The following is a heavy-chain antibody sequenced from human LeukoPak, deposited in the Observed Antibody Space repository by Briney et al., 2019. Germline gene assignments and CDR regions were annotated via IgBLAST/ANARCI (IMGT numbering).Heavy chain of an antibody. J-gene: IGHJ4*02. CDR2: IYYSGST. D-gene: IGHD3-9*01. CDR1: GGSIISYY. V-gene: IGHV4-39*07. CDR3: LRSALTGYYFDY. Sequence: PSETLSLTCTVSGGSIISYYWGWIRQPPGKGLEWIGSIYYSGSTYYNPSLKSRVTISVDTSKNQFSLKLSSVTAADTAVYYCLRSALTGYYFDYWGQGTLVTVSS.